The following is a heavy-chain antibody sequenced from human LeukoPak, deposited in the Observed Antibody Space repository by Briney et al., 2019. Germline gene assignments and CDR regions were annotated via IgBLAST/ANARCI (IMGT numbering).Heavy chain of an antibody. Sequence: TEGSLRLSCAASGFTFSSYVMHWVRQAPGKGLEWVAIISYDGSNKYYADSVKGRFTISRDNSKNTLYVQMNSLRAEDTAVYYCAKSDYDSSGYYPDYWGQGILVTVSS. D-gene: IGHD3-22*01. V-gene: IGHV3-30*04. CDR1: GFTFSSYV. CDR3: AKSDYDSSGYYPDY. CDR2: ISYDGSNK. J-gene: IGHJ4*02.